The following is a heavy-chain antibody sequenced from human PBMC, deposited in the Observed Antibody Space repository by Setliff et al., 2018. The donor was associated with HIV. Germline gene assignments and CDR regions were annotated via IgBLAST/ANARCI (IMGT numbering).Heavy chain of an antibody. V-gene: IGHV4-39*01. Sequence: SETLSLTCAVSGVSISSSSYFWGWIRRPPGTGLDWIGSIYFSGSTYYNPSLESRVTISVDMSKTQFSLKLRSVTASDTAVYYCARYRSKLDWFDPWGQGILVTVSS. CDR3: ARYRSKLDWFDP. D-gene: IGHD1-26*01. CDR1: GVSISSSSYF. J-gene: IGHJ5*02. CDR2: IYFSGST.